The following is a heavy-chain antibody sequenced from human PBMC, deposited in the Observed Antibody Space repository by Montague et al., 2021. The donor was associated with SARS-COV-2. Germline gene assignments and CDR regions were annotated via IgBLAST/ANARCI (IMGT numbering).Heavy chain of an antibody. J-gene: IGHJ4*02. CDR2: SYHSGTT. V-gene: IGHV4-38-2*02. CDR3: ARAPYYGPGKPYQFDY. CDR1: GYSINSNYY. D-gene: IGHD3-10*01. Sequence: SETLSLTCTVSGYSINSNYYWGWIRQPPGKGLEWIGCSYHSGTTHYHPSLKSRVTISLDTSNYHFSLKVTSVTAADTAVYYCARAPYYGPGKPYQFDYWGRGTLVTVSS.